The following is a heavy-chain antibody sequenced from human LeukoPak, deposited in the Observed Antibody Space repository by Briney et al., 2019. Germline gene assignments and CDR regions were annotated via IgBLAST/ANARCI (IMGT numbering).Heavy chain of an antibody. CDR3: ARSGIAALVAYYYYMDV. D-gene: IGHD6-6*01. V-gene: IGHV4-39*07. CDR2: IFYSGST. CDR1: GGSISTSNYY. J-gene: IGHJ6*03. Sequence: TSETLSLTCTVSGGSISTSNYYWGWIRQPPGKGLEWIGNIFYSGSTYYSPSLKSRVTISVDTSKNQFSLKLSSVTAADTAVYYCARSGIAALVAYYYYMDVWGKGTTVTVSS.